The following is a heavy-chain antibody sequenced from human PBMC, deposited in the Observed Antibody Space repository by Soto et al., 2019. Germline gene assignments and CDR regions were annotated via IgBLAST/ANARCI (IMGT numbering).Heavy chain of an antibody. V-gene: IGHV1-69*02. D-gene: IGHD3-22*01. CDR1: GGTFSSYT. J-gene: IGHJ5*02. Sequence: QVQLVQSGAEVKKPGSSVKVSCKASGGTFSSYTISWVRQAPGQGLEWMGRIIPILGIANYAQKFQGRVTITADKATRTAYMELSSLRSEATAVYYCARCPWGYDSPPLGWFDPWGQGTLVTVSS. CDR2: IIPILGIA. CDR3: ARCPWGYDSPPLGWFDP.